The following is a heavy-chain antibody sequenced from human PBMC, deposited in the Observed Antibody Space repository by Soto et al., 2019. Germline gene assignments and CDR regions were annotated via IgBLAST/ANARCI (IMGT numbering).Heavy chain of an antibody. V-gene: IGHV4-34*01. J-gene: IGHJ4*02. CDR2: INHSGST. D-gene: IGHD6-19*01. CDR3: ARGGAVAGHSDY. CDR1: GGSLRGYY. Sequence: PSETLSLTCAVYGGSLRGYYWSWIRQPPGMALEWIGEINHSGSTNDNASLQSRFTISGDTSKNHICLKARAVMVADTAMFNCARGGAVAGHSDYWGQGTPVNASS.